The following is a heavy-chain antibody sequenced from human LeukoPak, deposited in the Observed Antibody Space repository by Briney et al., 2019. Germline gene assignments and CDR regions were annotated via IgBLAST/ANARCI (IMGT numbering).Heavy chain of an antibody. D-gene: IGHD6-19*01. Sequence: PGGSLRLSCAASGFTFSTYAMNWVRQAPGKGLEWVSGISGSGGTAYYADSVKGRFTISRDNSKNTVYVQMNSLRAEDTAIYYCTKARWQWLGAGDSDYWGQGTLVTVSS. J-gene: IGHJ4*02. CDR3: TKARWQWLGAGDSDY. CDR1: GFTFSTYA. V-gene: IGHV3-23*01. CDR2: ISGSGGTA.